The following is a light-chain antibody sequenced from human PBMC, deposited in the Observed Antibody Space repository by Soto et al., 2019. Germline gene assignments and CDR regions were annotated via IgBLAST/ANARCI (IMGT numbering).Light chain of an antibody. CDR2: GAS. Sequence: EVVLTQSPDTLSLSPGETATLSCRASQSVDRYVAWFQQKLGQAPRLLIHGASTRAPGFPARFSGSGSGTDFTLTISSLQSEDFAVYYCQQYDNWPWTFGQGTKVDIK. CDR3: QQYDNWPWT. V-gene: IGKV3-15*01. CDR1: QSVDRY. J-gene: IGKJ1*01.